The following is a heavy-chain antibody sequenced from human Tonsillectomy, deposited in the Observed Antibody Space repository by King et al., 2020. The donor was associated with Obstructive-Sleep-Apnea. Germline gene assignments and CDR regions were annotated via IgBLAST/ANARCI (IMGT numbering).Heavy chain of an antibody. J-gene: IGHJ4*02. CDR2: IWYDGSNK. Sequence: VQLVESGGGVVQPGRSLRLSCAASGFTFSNYGMHWVRQAPGKGLEWVAFIWYDGSNKYYGASVKGRFTISRDNSKNTQYLQMNSLRPEDTAVYYCARGSYSSGWEGDYWGQGTLVIVSS. CDR1: GFTFSNYG. CDR3: ARGSYSSGWEGDY. V-gene: IGHV3-33*01. D-gene: IGHD6-19*01.